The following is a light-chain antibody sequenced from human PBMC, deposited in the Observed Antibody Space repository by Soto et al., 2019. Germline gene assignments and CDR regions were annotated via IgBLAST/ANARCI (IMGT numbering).Light chain of an antibody. J-gene: IGKJ2*01. CDR3: QQRYKTSLSS. Sequence: DIQMTQSPSFLSASVGDRVTITCRASQRIDNFLNWYQQKPGKAPKLLIYGASSLQSGVPSRFSGSGSETEFTLTITSLQPEDSATYHCQQRYKTSLSSFGQGTKVEIK. V-gene: IGKV1-39*01. CDR2: GAS. CDR1: QRIDNF.